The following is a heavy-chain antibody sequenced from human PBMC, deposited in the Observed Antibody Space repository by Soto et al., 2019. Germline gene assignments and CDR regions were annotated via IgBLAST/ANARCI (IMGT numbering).Heavy chain of an antibody. CDR2: IYSGGST. D-gene: IGHD2-2*01. CDR3: ARAAYQLLSAFDI. V-gene: IGHV3-66*01. J-gene: IGHJ3*02. CDR1: GFTVSRNY. Sequence: GGSLRLSCAASGFTVSRNYMSWVRQAPGKGLEWVSVIYSGGSTYYADSVKGRFTISRDNSKNTLYLQMNSLRAEDTAVYYCARAAYQLLSAFDIWGQGTMVTVSS.